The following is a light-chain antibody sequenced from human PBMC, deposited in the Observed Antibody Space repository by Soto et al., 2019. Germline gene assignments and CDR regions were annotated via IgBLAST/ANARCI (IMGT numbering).Light chain of an antibody. CDR2: KTS. Sequence: DIQRTQSPSTLAASVGDRVTITGRARQSIGTWLAWYQQTRGKAPKIXIYKTSTLESGVQSTFSCSGAGSECTLSISSLKHDDVPTYYCQHYNTYPQTFCQGTKVDIK. CDR3: QHYNTYPQT. V-gene: IGKV1-5*03. J-gene: IGKJ1*01. CDR1: QSIGTW.